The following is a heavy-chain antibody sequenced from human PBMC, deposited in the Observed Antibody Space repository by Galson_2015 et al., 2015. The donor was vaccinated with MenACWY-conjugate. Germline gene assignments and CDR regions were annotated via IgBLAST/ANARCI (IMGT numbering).Heavy chain of an antibody. Sequence: SLRLSCAASGFTFSSFAMSWVRQAPGKGLEWVSVITSSGGTTYYADSVKGRFTISRDNPKKTLYLQMDTLRAEDTATYYWGKNGNYFGMGFDYWGQGTLVT. CDR1: GFTFSSFA. CDR2: ITSSGGTT. J-gene: IGHJ4*02. V-gene: IGHV3-23*01. D-gene: IGHD2/OR15-2a*01. CDR3: GKNGNYFGMGFDY.